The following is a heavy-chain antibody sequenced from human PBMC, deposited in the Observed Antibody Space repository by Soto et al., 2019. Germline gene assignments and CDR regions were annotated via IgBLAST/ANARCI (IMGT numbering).Heavy chain of an antibody. CDR1: GDSVSSDAYY. CDR3: AKGFSSGLYVDS. V-gene: IGHV4-61*08. CDR2: ILSSGGT. D-gene: IGHD6-19*01. J-gene: IGHJ5*02. Sequence: QVQLQESGPGLVKPSGTLSLTCSVSGDSVSSDAYYWTWIRQPPGKTLEWVGFILSSGGTSTNPSLRSRLSKAVDTGRNPFFMGLTPVTAADTGVYFCAKGFSSGLYVDSWGRGTQVTVSS.